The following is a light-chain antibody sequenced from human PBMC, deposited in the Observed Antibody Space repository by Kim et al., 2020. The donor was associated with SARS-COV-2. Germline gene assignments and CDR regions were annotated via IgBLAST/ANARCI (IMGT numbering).Light chain of an antibody. CDR3: NSRGSNDNVL. Sequence: VALGQIVRIKCQGDSLRSYYATWYQQKPGQAPIVVIYGKNNRPSGIPDRFSGSSSGDTASLTITGTQAGDEADYYCNSRGSNDNVLFGGGTQLTVL. J-gene: IGLJ2*01. V-gene: IGLV3-19*01. CDR1: SLRSYY. CDR2: GKN.